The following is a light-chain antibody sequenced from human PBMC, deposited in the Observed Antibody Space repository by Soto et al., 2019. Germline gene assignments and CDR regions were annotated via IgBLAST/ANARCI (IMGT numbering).Light chain of an antibody. CDR3: QQYGSSPYT. CDR1: QSVSSSY. V-gene: IGKV3-20*01. CDR2: SAS. J-gene: IGKJ2*01. Sequence: EIVLTQSPGTLSLSPGERATLSCRASQSVSSSYLAWYQQKPGQAPSLLIYSASSRATGTPDRFSGSGSGTDFTLTISRLEPEDSAVYYCQQYGSSPYTFGQGTKLEIK.